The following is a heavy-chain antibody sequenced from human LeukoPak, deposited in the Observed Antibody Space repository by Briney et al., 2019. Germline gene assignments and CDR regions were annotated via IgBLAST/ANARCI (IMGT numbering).Heavy chain of an antibody. CDR3: ANRRVYYSDSSGDHADSSFDY. D-gene: IGHD3-22*01. Sequence: GGSLRLSCASSGFTFSIYAISGGRQAPGKGLEWVSAISGSGGSTYYADSVKGRFTISRDNSKNTLYLKMNSLTAADTAVYYCANRRVYYSDSSGDHADSSFDYCGQGTLVTVSS. J-gene: IGHJ4*02. CDR1: GFTFSIYA. V-gene: IGHV3-23*01. CDR2: ISGSGGST.